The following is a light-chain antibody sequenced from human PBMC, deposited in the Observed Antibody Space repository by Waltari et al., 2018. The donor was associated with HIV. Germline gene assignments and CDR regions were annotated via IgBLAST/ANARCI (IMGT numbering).Light chain of an antibody. V-gene: IGKV3-20*01. Sequence: EIVLTQSPGTLSLSPGERATLSCRASQSVSSSYLAWYQQKPGQAPRRRIYGTSSRATGIPDRFSGSGSRTDFTLTISRLEPEDFAVYYCQQYGSSPRTFGQGTKVEIK. CDR1: QSVSSSY. CDR3: QQYGSSPRT. CDR2: GTS. J-gene: IGKJ1*01.